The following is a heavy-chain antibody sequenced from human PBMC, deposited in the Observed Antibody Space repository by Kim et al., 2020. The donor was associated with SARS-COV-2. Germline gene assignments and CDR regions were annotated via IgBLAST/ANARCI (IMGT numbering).Heavy chain of an antibody. CDR1: GFTFDDYA. CDR3: AKLPNYYDSSGYPY. V-gene: IGHV3-9*01. J-gene: IGHJ4*02. CDR2: ISWNSGSI. Sequence: GGSLRLSCAASGFTFDDYAMHWVRQAPGKGLEWVSGISWNSGSIGYADSVKGRLTISRDNAKNSLYLQMNSLRAEDTALYYCAKLPNYYDSSGYPYWGQGTLVTVSS. D-gene: IGHD3-22*01.